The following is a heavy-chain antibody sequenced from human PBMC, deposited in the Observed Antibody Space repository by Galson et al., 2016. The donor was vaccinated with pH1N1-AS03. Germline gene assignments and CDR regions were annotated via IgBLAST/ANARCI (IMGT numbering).Heavy chain of an antibody. Sequence: SLRLSCAASGSTFSIYGLHWVRQAPGKGLEWVALISYDGDYQYYAESVKGRFTISRDNSKNTLYLQMNSLRAEDSAVYYCAKDQNSQSVYGSGRTWGMDVWGQGTTVTVSS. V-gene: IGHV3-30*18. CDR1: GSTFSIYG. CDR3: AKDQNSQSVYGSGRTWGMDV. CDR2: ISYDGDYQ. J-gene: IGHJ6*02. D-gene: IGHD3-10*01.